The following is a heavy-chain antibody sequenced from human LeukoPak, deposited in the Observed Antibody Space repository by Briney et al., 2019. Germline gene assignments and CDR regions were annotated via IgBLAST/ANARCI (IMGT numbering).Heavy chain of an antibody. V-gene: IGHV3-64*04. D-gene: IGHD4-17*01. CDR3: ARSRTTVTKDALDY. CDR1: GFTFSIYA. J-gene: IGHJ4*02. Sequence: GGSLRVSCSPSGFTFSIYAMHCVRQGPGKELEYGSGISSKGGRTYYAGSVKGRFTISRDNAKNTLSLQMNSLRAEDTAVYFCARSRTTVTKDALDYWGQGTLVTVSS. CDR2: ISSKGGRT.